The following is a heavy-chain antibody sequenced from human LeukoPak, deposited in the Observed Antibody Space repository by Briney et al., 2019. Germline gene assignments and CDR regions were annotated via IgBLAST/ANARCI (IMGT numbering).Heavy chain of an antibody. Sequence: ASVKVSCKASGYTFTGYYMHWVRQAPGQGLEWMGWINPNSGGTNYAQKFQGRVTMTRDTSISTAYMELSRLRSDDTAVYYCARDPDYYDSSGYAYWGQGTLVTVSS. D-gene: IGHD3-22*01. CDR1: GYTFTGYY. CDR2: INPNSGGT. V-gene: IGHV1-2*02. J-gene: IGHJ4*02. CDR3: ARDPDYYDSSGYAY.